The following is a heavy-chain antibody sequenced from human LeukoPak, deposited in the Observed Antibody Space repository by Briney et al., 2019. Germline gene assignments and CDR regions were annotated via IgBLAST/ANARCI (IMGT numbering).Heavy chain of an antibody. V-gene: IGHV3-53*01. Sequence: GGSLRLSCAASGFTVSSNYMSWVRQAPGKGLEWVSVIYSGGSTYYADSVKGRFTISRDNSKNTLYLQMNSLRAEDTAVYYCARARTSSGYYSPFDYWGQGTLVTVSS. CDR1: GFTVSSNY. D-gene: IGHD3-22*01. CDR2: IYSGGST. J-gene: IGHJ4*02. CDR3: ARARTSSGYYSPFDY.